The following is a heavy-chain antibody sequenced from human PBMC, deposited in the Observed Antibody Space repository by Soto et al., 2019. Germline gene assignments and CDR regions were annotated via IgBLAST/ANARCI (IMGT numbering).Heavy chain of an antibody. CDR1: GYTFTSYD. CDR2: MNPNSGNT. Sequence: ASVKVSWKASGYTFTSYDINWVRQATGQGLEWMGWMNPNSGNTGYAQKFQGRVTMTRNTSISTAYMELSSLRSEDTAVYYCARVRITIFGVVIKYYYYYGMDVWGQGTTVTVSS. V-gene: IGHV1-8*01. CDR3: ARVRITIFGVVIKYYYYYGMDV. D-gene: IGHD3-3*01. J-gene: IGHJ6*02.